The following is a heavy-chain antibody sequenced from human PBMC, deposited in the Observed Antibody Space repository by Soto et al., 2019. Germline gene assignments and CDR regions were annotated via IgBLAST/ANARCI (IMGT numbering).Heavy chain of an antibody. D-gene: IGHD3-10*01. CDR3: ARQRWGSGRHVGLIDF. J-gene: IGHJ4*02. CDR2: IYYSGST. Sequence: KPSETLSLTCTVSGGSISSGAYYWGWIRQPPGKGLEWIGSIYYSGSTYYNPSLKSRVTISVDTSKNQFSLNLSSVTAADTAVYYCARQRWGSGRHVGLIDFWCPGTLVTVSS. CDR1: GGSISSGAYY. V-gene: IGHV4-39*01.